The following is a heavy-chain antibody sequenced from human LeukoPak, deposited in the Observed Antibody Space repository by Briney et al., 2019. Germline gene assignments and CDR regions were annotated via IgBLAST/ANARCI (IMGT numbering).Heavy chain of an antibody. D-gene: IGHD2-2*02. CDR3: ARVGCSSTSCYRNYYYYYGMDV. Sequence: SETLSLTCTVSGGSISSYYWSWIRQPPGKGLEWIGYIYYSGSTNYNPSLKSRVTISVDTSKNQFSLKLSSVTAADTAVYYCARVGCSSTSCYRNYYYYYGMDVWGQGTTVIVSS. CDR1: GGSISSYY. V-gene: IGHV4-59*01. J-gene: IGHJ6*02. CDR2: IYYSGST.